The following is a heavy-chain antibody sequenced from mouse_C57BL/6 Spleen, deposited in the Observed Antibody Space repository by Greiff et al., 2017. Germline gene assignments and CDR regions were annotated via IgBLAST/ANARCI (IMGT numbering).Heavy chain of an antibody. D-gene: IGHD1-1*01. V-gene: IGHV1-7*01. J-gene: IGHJ2*01. CDR2: INPSSGYT. Sequence: QVQLKESGAGLVQPGASVKLSCKASGYTFPSYWMHWVKQRPGQGLEWIGYINPSSGYTNYNQKFKDKVTLTADKSSSTAYMQLSRLTSAYSAVYYCARESYGSSNYWGQGTTLTVSS. CDR3: ARESYGSSNY. CDR1: GYTFPSYW.